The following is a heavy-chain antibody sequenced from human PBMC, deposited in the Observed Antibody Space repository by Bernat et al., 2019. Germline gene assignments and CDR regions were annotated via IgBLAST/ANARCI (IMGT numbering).Heavy chain of an antibody. D-gene: IGHD6-19*01. J-gene: IGHJ4*02. CDR3: ATIGYSSGGGY. CDR1: GFTFRSYS. Sequence: EVQLVESGGGLVKPGGSLRLSCAASGFTFRSYSMNWVRQAPGKGLEWVSSITTSSPYMYYADSVKGRFTISRDNAKNSLYLHMNSLIAEDTAVYYCATIGYSSGGGYWGQGIPVTVSS. V-gene: IGHV3-21*02. CDR2: ITTSSPYM.